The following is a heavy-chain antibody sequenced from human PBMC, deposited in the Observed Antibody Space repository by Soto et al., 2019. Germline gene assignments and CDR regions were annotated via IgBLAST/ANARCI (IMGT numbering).Heavy chain of an antibody. J-gene: IGHJ6*02. V-gene: IGHV4-61*08. CDR1: GGSVNNGGYY. CDR3: ARDAKVDTGMGGYYYYHMDV. CDR2: IYHSGST. Sequence: SETLSLTCTVSGGSVNNGGYYWSWIRQPPGKGLEWIGHIYHSGSTSYNPSLKSRVTISTDTSKNQFSLKLSSVTAADTAVFYCARDAKVDTGMGGYYYYHMDVWGQGTTVTVSS. D-gene: IGHD5-18*01.